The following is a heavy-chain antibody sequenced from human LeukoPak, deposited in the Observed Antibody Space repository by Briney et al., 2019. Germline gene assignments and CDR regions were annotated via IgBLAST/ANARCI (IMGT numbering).Heavy chain of an antibody. D-gene: IGHD1-1*01. CDR2: IWYDGSNK. CDR1: GFTFSNYG. V-gene: IGHV3-33*01. CDR3: ARDIYNRGTYYFDY. Sequence: GGSLRLSCVASGFTFSNYGMHWVRQAPGKGLERVALIWYDGSNKYYAASVKGRFTISRDNSKNTPSLQMNSLRAEDTAVFYCARDIYNRGTYYFDYWGQGTLVTVSS. J-gene: IGHJ4*02.